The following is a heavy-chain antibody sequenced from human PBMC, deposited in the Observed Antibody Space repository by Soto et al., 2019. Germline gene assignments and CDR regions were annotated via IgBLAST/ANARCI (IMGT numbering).Heavy chain of an antibody. D-gene: IGHD3-9*01. Sequence: QVKLQESGPGLEKPSGTLSLTCAVSGGSISSDRWWTWVRQAPGKGLEWIGEIHDSGSTNYDLSLKRRVTISIDKSKSQFSLEMTSVTAADTAIYYCAGQWAAGYGAFDPWGQGTLVTVSS. CDR1: GGSISSDRW. CDR3: AGQWAAGYGAFDP. J-gene: IGHJ5*02. CDR2: IHDSGST. V-gene: IGHV4-4*02.